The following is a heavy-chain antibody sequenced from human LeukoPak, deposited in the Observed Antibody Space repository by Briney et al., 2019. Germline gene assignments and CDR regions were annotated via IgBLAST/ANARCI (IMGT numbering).Heavy chain of an antibody. Sequence: GGSLRLSCAASGFTFSIHTMSWVRQAPGKGLEWVSCISTTSSYIYYADSVKGRFTISRDNSKNTVYLQLNNLRVEDTAVYYCARYHTALNYWGQGTLVTASS. CDR1: GFTFSIHT. V-gene: IGHV3-21*04. CDR2: ISTTSSYI. CDR3: ARYHTALNY. D-gene: IGHD5-18*01. J-gene: IGHJ4*02.